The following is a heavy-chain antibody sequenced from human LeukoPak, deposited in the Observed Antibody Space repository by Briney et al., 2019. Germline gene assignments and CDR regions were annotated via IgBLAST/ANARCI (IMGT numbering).Heavy chain of an antibody. CDR3: AKAPSNSGSYSFDY. CDR2: IWYDGSNK. V-gene: IGHV3-33*06. CDR1: GFTFSSYG. Sequence: PGGSLRLSCAASGFTFSSYGMHWVRQAPGKGLEWVAVIWYDGSNKYYADSVKGRFTISRDNSKNTLYLQMNSLRAEDTAVYYCAKAPSNSGSYSFDYWGQGTLVTASS. J-gene: IGHJ4*02. D-gene: IGHD1-26*01.